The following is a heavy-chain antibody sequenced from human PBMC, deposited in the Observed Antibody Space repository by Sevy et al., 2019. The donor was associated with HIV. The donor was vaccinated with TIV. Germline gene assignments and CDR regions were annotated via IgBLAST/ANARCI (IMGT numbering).Heavy chain of an antibody. CDR2: IWYDGSNK. CDR3: ARERNVQFGELEHRIFDP. D-gene: IGHD3-10*01. Sequence: GGSLRLSCAASGFTFSSYGMHWVRQAPGKGLEWVAVIWYDGSNKYYADSVKGRFTISRDNSKNTLYLQMNSLRAEDTAVYYCARERNVQFGELEHRIFDPWGQGTLVTVSS. CDR1: GFTFSSYG. J-gene: IGHJ5*02. V-gene: IGHV3-33*01.